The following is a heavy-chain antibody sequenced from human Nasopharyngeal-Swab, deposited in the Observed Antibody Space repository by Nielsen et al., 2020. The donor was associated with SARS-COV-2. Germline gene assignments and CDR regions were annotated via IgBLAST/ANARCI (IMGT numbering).Heavy chain of an antibody. CDR1: GYTFTSYD. D-gene: IGHD3-3*01. CDR2: MNPNSGNT. Sequence: ASVKVSCKASGYTFTSYDINWVRQATGQGLEWMGWMNPNSGNTGYAQKFQGRVTMTRNTSISTDYMELSSLRSEDTAVYYCARAPARSTIFGVVVGTGKFDYWGQGTLVTVSS. CDR3: ARAPARSTIFGVVVGTGKFDY. J-gene: IGHJ4*02. V-gene: IGHV1-8*01.